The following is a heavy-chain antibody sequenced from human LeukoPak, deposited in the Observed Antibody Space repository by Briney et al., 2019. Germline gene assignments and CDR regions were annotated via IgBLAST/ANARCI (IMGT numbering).Heavy chain of an antibody. V-gene: IGHV3-7*01. J-gene: IGHJ6*02. CDR3: ARDAVNRLVPAATIYYYYYGMDV. D-gene: IGHD2-2*01. CDR1: GFTFSSYW. CDR2: IKQDGSEK. Sequence: GGSLTLSCAASGFTFSSYWMSWVRQAPGKGLEWVANIKQDGSEKYYVYSVKGRFNISRDNAKNSLYLHMNSLRAEDTAVYYCARDAVNRLVPAATIYYYYYGMDVWGQGTTVTVSS.